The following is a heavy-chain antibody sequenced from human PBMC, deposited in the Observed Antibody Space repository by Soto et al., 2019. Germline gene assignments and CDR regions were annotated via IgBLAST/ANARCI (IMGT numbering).Heavy chain of an antibody. V-gene: IGHV1-69*09. CDR3: ATMKRARLDS. CDR1: GIMSSGYG. D-gene: IGHD6-25*01. CDR2: INPILDST. J-gene: IGHJ4*02. Sequence: QEQVVQSGPAMKEPGSSVEVSCRASGIMSSGYGFSWVRQAPGQGLEWVGRINPILDSTHYAQNLQGRVSITVDKSTDTAYLEVTSLRLEDTAIYFCATMKRARLDSWGRGTVVTVSS.